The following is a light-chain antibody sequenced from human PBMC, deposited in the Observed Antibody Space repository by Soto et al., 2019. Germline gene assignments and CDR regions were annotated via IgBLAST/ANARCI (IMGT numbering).Light chain of an antibody. CDR3: QVWDSSSEHVV. V-gene: IGLV3-21*04. CDR2: YDT. Sequence: SYELTQPPSVSVAPGKAARITCGGNNIGSKSVHWYQQRPGQAPVMVIFYDTDRPSGIPERFSGSTSGNTAALTISRVEVGDEADYYCQVWDSSSEHVVFGGGTKLTVL. J-gene: IGLJ3*02. CDR1: NIGSKS.